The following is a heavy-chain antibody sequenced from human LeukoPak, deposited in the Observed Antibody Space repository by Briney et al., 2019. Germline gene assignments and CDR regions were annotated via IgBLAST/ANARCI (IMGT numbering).Heavy chain of an antibody. CDR2: MSSSGIS. D-gene: IGHD6-19*01. V-gene: IGHV4-61*02. CDR1: GDSISSGDYF. Sequence: SETLSLTCTVSGDSISSGDYFWSWIRQPAGKGLEWIGRMSSSGISTYSPSLKSRVTISIDTSRNQFSMNLNSVTAADTAVYYCAKGAGPPWFDPWGQGTLVTVSS. CDR3: AKGAGPPWFDP. J-gene: IGHJ5*02.